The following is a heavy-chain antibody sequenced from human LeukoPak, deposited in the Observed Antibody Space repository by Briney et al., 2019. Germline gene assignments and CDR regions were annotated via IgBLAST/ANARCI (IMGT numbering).Heavy chain of an antibody. J-gene: IGHJ6*02. CDR3: AKDTCSGGSCYYYYGMDV. CDR1: GFTFSRYG. V-gene: IGHV3-30*18. Sequence: GGSLRLSCAASGFTFSRYGIHWVRQAPGEGLEWVAVISHDGSNNYYADSVKGRFTISRDNSKNTLYLQMISLRAEDTAVYYRAKDTCSGGSCYYYYGMDVWGQGTTVTVSS. D-gene: IGHD2-15*01. CDR2: ISHDGSNN.